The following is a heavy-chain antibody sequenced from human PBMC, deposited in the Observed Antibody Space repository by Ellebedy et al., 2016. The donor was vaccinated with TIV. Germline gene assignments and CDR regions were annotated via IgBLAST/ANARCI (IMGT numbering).Heavy chain of an antibody. J-gene: IGHJ4*02. CDR2: ISSSISTI. Sequence: PGGSLRLSCVASGFIFSSYTMNWVRQAPGKGLECISHISSSISTIYYADSVRGRFTISRDNAKNALYLQMSSLRDEDTAVYYCARGWDGYDLFNFVWGQGTLVTVSS. V-gene: IGHV3-48*02. D-gene: IGHD5-12*01. CDR3: ARGWDGYDLFNFV. CDR1: GFIFSSYT.